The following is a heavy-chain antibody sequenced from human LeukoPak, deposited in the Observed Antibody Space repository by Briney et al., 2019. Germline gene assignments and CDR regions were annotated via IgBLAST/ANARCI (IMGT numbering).Heavy chain of an antibody. CDR3: ARESNRMTPGAFDI. CDR2: INHSGST. D-gene: IGHD1-14*01. CDR1: GGSFSGYY. V-gene: IGHV4-34*01. J-gene: IGHJ3*02. Sequence: SETLSLTCAAYGGSFSGYYWSWIRQPPGKGLEWIGEINHSGSTNYNPSLKSRVTISVDTSKNQFSLKLSSVTAADTAVYYCARESNRMTPGAFDIWGQGTMVTVSS.